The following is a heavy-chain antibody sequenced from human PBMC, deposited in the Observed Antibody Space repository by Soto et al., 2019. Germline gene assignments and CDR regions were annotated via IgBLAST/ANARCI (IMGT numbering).Heavy chain of an antibody. CDR2: IYHSGST. CDR3: ERSIQADGNYYFDH. J-gene: IGHJ4*02. V-gene: IGHV4-38-2*01. D-gene: IGHD6-13*01. CDR1: GYSISSGYY. Sequence: SETLSLTCAVSGYSISSGYYWGWIRQPPGKGLEWIGSIYHSGSTYYNPSLKSRVTISVDTSKNQFSLKLSSVTAADTAVYYCERSIQADGNYYFDHWGQGTLVTVSS.